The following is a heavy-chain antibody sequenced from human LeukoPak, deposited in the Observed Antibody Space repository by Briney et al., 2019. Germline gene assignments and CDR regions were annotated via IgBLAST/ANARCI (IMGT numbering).Heavy chain of an antibody. J-gene: IGHJ4*02. CDR3: ARSYAHDY. V-gene: IGHV4-34*01. CDR2: INHSGST. Sequence: SGTLSLTCAVYGGSFSGDYWSWIRQPLGKGLEWIGEINHSGSTNYNPSLKSRVTISVDTSKNQFSLKLSSVTAADTAVYYCARSYAHDYWGQGTLVTVSS. CDR1: GGSFSGDY. D-gene: IGHD2-2*01.